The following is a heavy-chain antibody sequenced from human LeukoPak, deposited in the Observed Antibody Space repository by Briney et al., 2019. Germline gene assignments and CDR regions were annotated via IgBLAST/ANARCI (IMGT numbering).Heavy chain of an antibody. CDR1: GYTFTGYY. CDR3: ARSPNYSDSSGYYYVSDS. J-gene: IGHJ4*02. CDR2: INPNSDDT. V-gene: IGHV1-2*06. Sequence: GASVKVSCKASGYTFTGYYIHWVRQAPGQGLEWMGRINPNSDDTNYAQGFQGRVTMTRETSISTAYMELSRLRSDDTAVYYCARSPNYSDSSGYYYVSDSWGQGTLVTVSS. D-gene: IGHD3-22*01.